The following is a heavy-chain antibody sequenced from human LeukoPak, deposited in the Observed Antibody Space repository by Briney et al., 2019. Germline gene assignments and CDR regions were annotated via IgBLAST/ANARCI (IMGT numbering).Heavy chain of an antibody. CDR3: AREASGPMGGGVSN. D-gene: IGHD3-10*01. V-gene: IGHV1-69*13. CDR2: IIPIFGTA. CDR1: GGTFSSYA. J-gene: IGHJ4*02. Sequence: ASVKVSCKASGGTFSSYAISWVRQAPGQGLEWMGGIIPIFGTANYAQKFQGRVTITADESTSTAYMELSRLRSEDTAVYYCAREASGPMGGGVSNWGQGTLVTVSS.